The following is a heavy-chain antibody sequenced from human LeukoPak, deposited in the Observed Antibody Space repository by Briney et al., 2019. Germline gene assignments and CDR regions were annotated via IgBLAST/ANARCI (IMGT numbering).Heavy chain of an antibody. J-gene: IGHJ4*02. Sequence: TGGSLRLSCAASGFTFSSSAMSWVRQAPGRGLEWVSSITDSGDGTYYADSVKGRFTISRDDSKNTLYLQMNGLRAEDTAVYYCAKDSPVATRWGQGTLVTVSS. D-gene: IGHD1-26*01. CDR1: GFTFSSSA. V-gene: IGHV3-23*01. CDR3: AKDSPVATR. CDR2: ITDSGDGT.